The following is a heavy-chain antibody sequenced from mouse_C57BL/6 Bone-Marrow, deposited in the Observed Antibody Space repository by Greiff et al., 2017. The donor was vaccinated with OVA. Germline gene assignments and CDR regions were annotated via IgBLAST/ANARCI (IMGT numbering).Heavy chain of an antibody. V-gene: IGHV1-9*01. D-gene: IGHD1-1*02. Sequence: VQLQQSGAELMKPGASVKLSCKATGYTFTGYWIEWVKQRPGHGLEWIGEILPGSGSTNYHEKFKGKATFTADPSSNPAYMQLSSLTTEDSAIYYCARRLLSLFDYWGQGTTLTVSS. CDR1: GYTFTGYW. CDR3: ARRLLSLFDY. CDR2: ILPGSGST. J-gene: IGHJ2*01.